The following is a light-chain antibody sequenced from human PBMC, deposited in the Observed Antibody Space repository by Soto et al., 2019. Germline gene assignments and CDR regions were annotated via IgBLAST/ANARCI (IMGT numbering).Light chain of an antibody. CDR1: QSVSSKF. V-gene: IGKV3-20*01. CDR2: GAS. Sequence: ERVLTKSPGTRSLSTGERATLSCRASQSVSSKFLSGYQQKPGQTRRLLIYGASSSAIGIPPRFGGSGSGTDFTLTISRLEPEDFAVYYCQAGTFGQATRIE. CDR3: QAGT. J-gene: IGKJ5*01.